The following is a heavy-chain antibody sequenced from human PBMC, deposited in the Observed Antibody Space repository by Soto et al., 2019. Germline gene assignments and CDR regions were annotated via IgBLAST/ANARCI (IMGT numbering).Heavy chain of an antibody. CDR3: GRDFLDTEMVTDYYYSVMDV. J-gene: IGHJ6*02. CDR2: IWYDGSNK. CDR1: GFTFSSYG. D-gene: IGHD5-18*01. Sequence: PGGSLRLSCAASGFTFSSYGMHWVRQAPGKGLEWVAVIWYDGSNKYYADSVKGRFTISRDNSKNTLYLQMNSLRAEDTAVYYWGRDFLDTEMVTDYYYSVMDVWGQGTTVPV. V-gene: IGHV3-33*01.